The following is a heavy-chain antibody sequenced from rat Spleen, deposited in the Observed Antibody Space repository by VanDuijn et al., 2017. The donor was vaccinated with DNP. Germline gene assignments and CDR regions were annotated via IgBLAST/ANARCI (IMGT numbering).Heavy chain of an antibody. D-gene: IGHD4-3*01. V-gene: IGHV5-31*01. CDR3: ASHNSGYFDY. CDR2: ISNTGDNT. Sequence: EVQLVESGGGLVQPGRSLKLSCVASGFIFSNYWMTWIRQAPGKGLEWVASISNTGDNTYYSDSVKGRFTISRDNAKSTLYLQMDSLRSEDTATYYCASHNSGYFDYWGQGVMVTVSS. J-gene: IGHJ2*01. CDR1: GFIFSNYW.